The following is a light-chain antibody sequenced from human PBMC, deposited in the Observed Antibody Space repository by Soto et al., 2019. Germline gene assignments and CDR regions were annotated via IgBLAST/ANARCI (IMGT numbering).Light chain of an antibody. CDR1: SSVVGSYNL. CDR3: CSYAGSDTYV. V-gene: IGLV2-23*02. CDR2: EVS. J-gene: IGLJ1*01. Sequence: QSALTQPASVSGSPGQSITISCTGTSSVVGSYNLVSWYQQHPGKAPKLMIYEVSKRPSGVSNRFSGSKSGNTASLTISGLQAEDEADYYCCSYAGSDTYVFGTGTKVTVL.